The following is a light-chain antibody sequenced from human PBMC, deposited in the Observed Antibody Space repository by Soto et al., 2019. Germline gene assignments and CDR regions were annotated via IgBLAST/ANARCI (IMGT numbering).Light chain of an antibody. Sequence: QSVLTQPPSVSGAPGQRVTISCTGGSSNIGAGYDVHWYQQLPGTAPKLLIYGNTDRPSGVPDRFSGSKSGTSSSLAITGLQAEDEADDYCQSYDSRLSGYVFGTGTKVTVL. CDR1: SSNIGAGYD. J-gene: IGLJ1*01. V-gene: IGLV1-40*01. CDR3: QSYDSRLSGYV. CDR2: GNT.